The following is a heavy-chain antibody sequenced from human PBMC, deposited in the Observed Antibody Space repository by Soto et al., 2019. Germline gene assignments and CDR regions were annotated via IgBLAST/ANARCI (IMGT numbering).Heavy chain of an antibody. J-gene: IGHJ4*02. CDR3: ARERDYGDYVFDY. CDR1: GFTFSSYW. D-gene: IGHD4-17*01. Sequence: GESLKISCAASGFTFSSYWMHWVRQAPGKGLVWVSRINSDGSSTSYADSVKGRFTISRDNAKNTLYLQMNSLRAEDTAVYYCARERDYGDYVFDYWGQGTLVTVSS. CDR2: INSDGSST. V-gene: IGHV3-74*01.